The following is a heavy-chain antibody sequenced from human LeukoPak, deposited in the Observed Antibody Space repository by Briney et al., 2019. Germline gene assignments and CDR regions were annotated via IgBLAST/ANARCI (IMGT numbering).Heavy chain of an antibody. V-gene: IGHV1-69*06. CDR1: GGTFSSYA. CDR2: IIPIFGTA. J-gene: IGHJ4*02. D-gene: IGHD3-22*01. Sequence: ASVKVSCKASGGTFSSYAISWVRQAPGQGLEWMGGIIPIFGTANYAQQFQGRVTITADKSTSTAYMELSSLRSEDTAVYYCARSNYYDSSGDRYYFDYWGQGTLVTVSS. CDR3: ARSNYYDSSGDRYYFDY.